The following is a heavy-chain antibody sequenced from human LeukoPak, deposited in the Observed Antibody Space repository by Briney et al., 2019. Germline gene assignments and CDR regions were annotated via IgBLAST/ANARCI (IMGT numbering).Heavy chain of an antibody. CDR2: ISSSSSYI. CDR1: GFTFSSYS. CDR3: ARDEHEGITIFGVVVTH. Sequence: PGGSLRLSCAASGFTFSSYSMNWVRQAPGKGLEWVSSISSSSSYIYYADSVKGRFTISRDNAKNSLYLQMNSLRAEDTAVYYCARDEHEGITIFGVVVTHWGQGTLVTVSS. V-gene: IGHV3-21*01. J-gene: IGHJ4*02. D-gene: IGHD3-3*01.